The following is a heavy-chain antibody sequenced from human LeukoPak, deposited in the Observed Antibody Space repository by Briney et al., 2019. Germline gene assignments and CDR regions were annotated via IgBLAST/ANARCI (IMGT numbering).Heavy chain of an antibody. V-gene: IGHV4-59*11. CDR2: IYHSGRT. CDR1: GGSISDHY. CDR3: ARDMGGSGLDF. J-gene: IGHJ4*02. D-gene: IGHD2-15*01. Sequence: PSETLSLTCTVSGGSISDHYWTWIRQPPGKGLEYIGYIYHSGRTTYNPSLKSRVTISIDTSKNEFSLKLSSVTAADTAVYYCARDMGGSGLDFWGQGTLVTVSS.